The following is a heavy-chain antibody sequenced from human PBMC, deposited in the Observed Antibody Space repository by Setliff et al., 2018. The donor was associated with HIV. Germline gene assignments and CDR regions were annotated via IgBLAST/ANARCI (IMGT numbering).Heavy chain of an antibody. V-gene: IGHV4-61*02. CDR2: IYTSGLT. J-gene: IGHJ6*02. CDR3: ARARYIVIRGDAGMDV. D-gene: IGHD3-10*01. CDR1: GGSINSGGYY. Sequence: KSSETLSLTCTVSGGSINSGGYYWVWIRQPALKGLEWIGRIYTSGLTNYNPSLKSRVTISVDTSKNQVSLKLSSVTASDTAVYYCARARYIVIRGDAGMDVWGPGTTVTVSS.